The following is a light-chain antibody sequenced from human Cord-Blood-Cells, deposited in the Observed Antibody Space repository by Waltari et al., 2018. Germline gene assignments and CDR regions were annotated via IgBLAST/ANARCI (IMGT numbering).Light chain of an antibody. CDR3: AAWDDSLSGVV. CDR1: SSNIGSTY. V-gene: IGLV1-47*01. Sequence: QSVLTQPPSASGTPGQRVTISCSGSSSNIGSTYVSWYQQLPGTAPKLLIYRNNQRPSGVPDRFSGSKSGTSASLAISGLRSEDEADYYCAAWDDSLSGVVFGGRTKLTVL. J-gene: IGLJ2*01. CDR2: RNN.